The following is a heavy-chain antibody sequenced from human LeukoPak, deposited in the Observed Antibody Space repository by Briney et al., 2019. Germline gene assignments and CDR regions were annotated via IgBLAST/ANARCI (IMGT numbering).Heavy chain of an antibody. J-gene: IGHJ6*03. D-gene: IGHD2-2*01. V-gene: IGHV4-30-4*08. Sequence: SETLSLTCTVSGGSISSGDYYWSWIRQPPGKGLEWIGYIYYSGSTYYNPSLKSRVTISVDTSKNQFSLELSSVTAADTAVYYCAREVSGVVVTAASYYYYMDVWGKGTTVTVSS. CDR1: GGSISSGDYY. CDR2: IYYSGST. CDR3: AREVSGVVVTAASYYYYMDV.